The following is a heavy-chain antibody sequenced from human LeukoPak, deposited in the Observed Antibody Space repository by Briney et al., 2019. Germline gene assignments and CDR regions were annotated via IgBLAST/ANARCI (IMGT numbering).Heavy chain of an antibody. CDR1: GFTFSNYA. CDR2: ISDSSSAI. CDR3: ARGPYGDYIDAFDY. V-gene: IGHV3-48*01. J-gene: IGHJ4*01. D-gene: IGHD4-17*01. Sequence: GGSLRLSCAASGFTFSNYAMNWVRQAPGRGLEWVSYISDSSSAIYYADSVKGRFTISRDNAKNSLYLQMNSLRAEDTAVYFCARGPYGDYIDAFDYWGHGTLVTVSS.